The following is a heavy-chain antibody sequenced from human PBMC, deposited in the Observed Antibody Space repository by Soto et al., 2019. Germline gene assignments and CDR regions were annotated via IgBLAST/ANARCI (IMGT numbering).Heavy chain of an antibody. CDR1: GFTFSSYA. CDR2: ISYDGSNK. J-gene: IGHJ4*02. CDR3: ARMYSSSIPSDY. D-gene: IGHD6-6*01. V-gene: IGHV3-30-3*01. Sequence: QGQLVESGGGVVQPGRSQSLSCAASGFTFSSYAMHWVRQAPGKGLEWVAVISYDGSNKYYADSVKGRFTISRDNSKNTLYLQMNSLRAEDTAVYYCARMYSSSIPSDYWGQGTLVTVSS.